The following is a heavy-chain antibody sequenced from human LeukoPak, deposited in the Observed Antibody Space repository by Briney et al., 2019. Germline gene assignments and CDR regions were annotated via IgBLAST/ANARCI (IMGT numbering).Heavy chain of an antibody. Sequence: NPGGSLRLSCAASGITFNSYTMNWVRQAPGKGLEWVSSISSSSSYIYYAASVKGRFTISRDNAKNSLYLQMNRLRAEDTAVYYCARERQLERLAFGKEGSAFDYWGQGTLVTVSS. CDR2: ISSSSSYI. CDR3: ARERQLERLAFGKEGSAFDY. V-gene: IGHV3-21*01. CDR1: GITFNSYT. J-gene: IGHJ4*02. D-gene: IGHD1-1*01.